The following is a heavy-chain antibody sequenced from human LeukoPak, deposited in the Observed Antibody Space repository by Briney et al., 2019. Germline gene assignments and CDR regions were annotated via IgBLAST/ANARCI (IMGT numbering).Heavy chain of an antibody. CDR1: GYTFTSYG. D-gene: IGHD6-19*01. CDR3: ARGGYKQWLVNWFDP. V-gene: IGHV1-18*01. J-gene: IGHJ5*02. Sequence: ASVKVSCKASGYTFTSYGISWVRQAPGQGLEWMGWISAYNGNTNYAQKLQGRVTMTTDTSTSTAYMELRSLRSDDTAVYYCARGGYKQWLVNWFDPWGQGTLVTVSS. CDR2: ISAYNGNT.